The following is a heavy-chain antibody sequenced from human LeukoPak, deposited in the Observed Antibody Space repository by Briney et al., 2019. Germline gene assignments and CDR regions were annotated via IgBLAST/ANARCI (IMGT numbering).Heavy chain of an antibody. D-gene: IGHD6-19*01. J-gene: IGHJ4*02. V-gene: IGHV4-59*01. CDR2: IYYSGST. CDR3: ARKKGAVAFDY. Sequence: SEALSLTCTVSGGSISSYYWSWIRQPPGKGLEWIGYIYYSGSTNYNPSLKSRVTISVDTSKNQFSLKLSSVTAADTAVYYCARKKGAVAFDYWGQGTLVTVSS. CDR1: GGSISSYY.